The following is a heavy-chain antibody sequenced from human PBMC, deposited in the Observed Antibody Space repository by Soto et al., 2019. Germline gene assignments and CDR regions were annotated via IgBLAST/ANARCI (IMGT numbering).Heavy chain of an antibody. J-gene: IGHJ4*02. CDR3: AYSSTPFDY. V-gene: IGHV3-23*01. CDR1: GFTFSSYA. D-gene: IGHD6-13*01. CDR2: ISGSGGST. Sequence: PSCSLGLSCAASGFTFSSYAMSWVRQAPGKGLEWVSAISGSGGSTYYADSVKGRFTISRDNSKNTLYLQMNSLRAEDTAVYYCAYSSTPFDYWGQGTLVTVSS.